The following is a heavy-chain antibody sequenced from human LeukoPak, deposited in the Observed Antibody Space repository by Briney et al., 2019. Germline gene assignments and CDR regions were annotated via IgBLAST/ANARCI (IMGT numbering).Heavy chain of an antibody. V-gene: IGHV3-30*02. CDR3: AKVGTGSSSVGDY. CDR2: IRYDGSNK. CDR1: GLTFSSYG. J-gene: IGHJ4*02. D-gene: IGHD6-6*01. Sequence: GGSLRLSCAASGLTFSSYGMHWVRQAPGKGLEWVAFIRYDGSNKYYADSVKGRFTISRDNSKNTLYLQMNSLRAEDTAVYYCAKVGTGSSSVGDYWGQGTLVTVSS.